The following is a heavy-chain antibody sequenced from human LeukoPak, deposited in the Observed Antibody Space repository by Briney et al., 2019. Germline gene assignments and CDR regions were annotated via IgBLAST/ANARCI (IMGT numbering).Heavy chain of an antibody. CDR3: ARVDCSNSSCFQMEK. D-gene: IGHD2-2*01. Sequence: GGSLRLSCAASGGTFSTYDMNWVRQAPGNGLKCVSYISSLSSTIYYAASVKCRFTISRDDARSSLYLQMSSLRGEDSALYYCARVDCSNSSCFQMEKWGQGTLVTVSS. J-gene: IGHJ4*02. V-gene: IGHV3-48*04. CDR1: GGTFSTYD. CDR2: ISSLSSTI.